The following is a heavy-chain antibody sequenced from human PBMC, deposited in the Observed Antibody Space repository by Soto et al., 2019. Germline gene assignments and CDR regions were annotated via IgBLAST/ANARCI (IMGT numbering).Heavy chain of an antibody. J-gene: IGHJ5*02. D-gene: IGHD6-13*01. CDR1: GGSLSSSSFF. Sequence: PPLPESGPGPVKPSETLSLPCTVSGGSLSSSSFFRGWIRQPPGKGLEWIGSIYYSGSTYYNPSLKSRVTISVDTSKNQFSLKLSSVTAADTAVYYCARHVQQHLPLLTPWGQGTLVTVSS. V-gene: IGHV4-39*01. CDR2: IYYSGST. CDR3: ARHVQQHLPLLTP.